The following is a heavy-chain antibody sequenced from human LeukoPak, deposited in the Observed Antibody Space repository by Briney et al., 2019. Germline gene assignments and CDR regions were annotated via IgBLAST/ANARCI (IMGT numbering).Heavy chain of an antibody. CDR3: ARDVTYYDILTGYHHNFEARLAP. J-gene: IGHJ5*02. CDR1: GGSISSYY. CDR2: IYTSGST. D-gene: IGHD3-9*01. Sequence: SETLSLTCTVSGGSISSYYWSWIRQPAGKGLEWIGRIYTSGSTNYNPSLKSRVTMSVDTSKNQFSLKLSSVTAADTAVYYRARDVTYYDILTGYHHNFEARLAPWGQGTLVTVSS. V-gene: IGHV4-4*07.